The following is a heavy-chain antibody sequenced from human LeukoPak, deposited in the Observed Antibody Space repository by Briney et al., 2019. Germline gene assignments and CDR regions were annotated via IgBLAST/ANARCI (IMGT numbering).Heavy chain of an antibody. V-gene: IGHV3-21*01. J-gene: IGHJ4*02. CDR3: ARDHGDVVVPAASPLDY. CDR1: GFTFSSYS. D-gene: IGHD2-2*01. Sequence: GGSLRLSCAASGFTFSSYSMNWARQAPGKGLEWVSSISSSSSYIYYADSVKGRFTISRDNAKNSLYLQMNSLRAEDTAVYYCARDHGDVVVPAASPLDYWDQGTLVTVSS. CDR2: ISSSSSYI.